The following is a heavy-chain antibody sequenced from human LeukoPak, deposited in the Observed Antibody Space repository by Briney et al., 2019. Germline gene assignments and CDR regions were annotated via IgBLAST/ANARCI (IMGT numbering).Heavy chain of an antibody. CDR3: ARIGNYYFDY. CDR1: DGSFSGYY. D-gene: IGHD1-1*01. CDR2: VHYSGST. V-gene: IGHV4-59*12. J-gene: IGHJ4*02. Sequence: SETVSLTCTVYDGSFSGYYWSWIRQPPGKALEWIGYVHYSGSTNYNPSLKSRVTISVDKSKNQFSLKLSSVTAADTAVYYCARIGNYYFDYWGQGTLVTVSA.